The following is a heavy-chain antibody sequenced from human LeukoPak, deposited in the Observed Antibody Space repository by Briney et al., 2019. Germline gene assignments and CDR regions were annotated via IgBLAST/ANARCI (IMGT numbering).Heavy chain of an antibody. J-gene: IGHJ3*02. D-gene: IGHD3-10*01. Sequence: PGGSLRLSCVGSGFTFSSYAMTWVRQAPGKGLEWVSSISGSGGGTYYADSVKGRFTISRDNSKNTLYLQMNSLRAEDTAVYYCAREAGTADAFDIWGQGTMVTVSS. CDR1: GFTFSSYA. CDR3: AREAGTADAFDI. V-gene: IGHV3-23*01. CDR2: ISGSGGGT.